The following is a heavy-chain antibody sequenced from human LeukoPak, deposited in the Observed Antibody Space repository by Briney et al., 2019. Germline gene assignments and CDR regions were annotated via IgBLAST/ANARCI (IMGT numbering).Heavy chain of an antibody. J-gene: IGHJ3*01. D-gene: IGHD2-8*01. CDR1: GITFSSDA. CDR3: AKAVYVNWFDAFDL. V-gene: IGHV3-23*01. Sequence: GGSLRLSCAASGITFSSDAMSWVRQAPGKGLEWVSAISGGSTYYAGSVKGRFTISRDNSKNTVYLQMNSLRAEDTAVYYCAKAVYVNWFDAFDLWGQGTMVTVSS. CDR2: ISGGST.